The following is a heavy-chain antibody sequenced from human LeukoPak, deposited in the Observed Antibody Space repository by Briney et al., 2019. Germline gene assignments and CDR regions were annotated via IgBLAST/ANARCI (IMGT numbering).Heavy chain of an antibody. V-gene: IGHV3-23*01. CDR1: GFTFSSYA. Sequence: PGGSLRLSCAASGFTFSSYAMSWVRQAPGKGLEWVSAISGTGSSTYYADSVKGRLTISRDNSKNTLYLQMNSLRAEDTAVYYCAKGGGYSGYVGRHWGQGTLVTVSS. CDR2: ISGTGSST. D-gene: IGHD5-12*01. J-gene: IGHJ4*02. CDR3: AKGGGYSGYVGRH.